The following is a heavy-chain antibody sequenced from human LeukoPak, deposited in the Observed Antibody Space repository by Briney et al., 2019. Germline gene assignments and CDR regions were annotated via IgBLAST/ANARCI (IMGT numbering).Heavy chain of an antibody. Sequence: SQTLSLTCTVSGGSISSGSYYWSWIRQPAGKGLEWIGRIYTSGSTNYDPSLKSRVTISVDTSKNQFSLKLSSVTAADTAVYYCARDPAKGVVVPALGWFDPWGQGTLVTISS. V-gene: IGHV4-61*02. CDR2: IYTSGST. J-gene: IGHJ5*02. CDR3: ARDPAKGVVVPALGWFDP. D-gene: IGHD2-2*01. CDR1: GGSISSGSYY.